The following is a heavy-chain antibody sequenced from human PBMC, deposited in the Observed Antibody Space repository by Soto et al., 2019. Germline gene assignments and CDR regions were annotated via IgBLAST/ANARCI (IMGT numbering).Heavy chain of an antibody. D-gene: IGHD3-16*01. Sequence: GGSLRLSCAASGFTFSSYGMHWVRQAPGKGLEWVAVISYAGSNKYYADSVKGRFTIYRDNSKNTLYLQMNSLRAEDTAVYYCAKDRANRGGRGSYLDYWGQGTLVTVSS. J-gene: IGHJ4*02. CDR3: AKDRANRGGRGSYLDY. V-gene: IGHV3-30*18. CDR1: GFTFSSYG. CDR2: ISYAGSNK.